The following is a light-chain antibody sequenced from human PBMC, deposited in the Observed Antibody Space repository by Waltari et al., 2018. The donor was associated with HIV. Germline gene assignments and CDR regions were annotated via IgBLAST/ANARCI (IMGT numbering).Light chain of an antibody. V-gene: IGLV2-8*01. J-gene: IGLJ2*01. Sequence: QSALTQPPSASGSPGQSVTISCTGTSSDVGGYNYVSWYQPHPGKAPKLMIYGVHKRPSGGPERFSGSKSGNTASLTVSGLQGEDEAEYYGSSYGGSNKVVVGGGTKLTVL. CDR3: SSYGGSNKVV. CDR1: SSDVGGYNY. CDR2: GVH.